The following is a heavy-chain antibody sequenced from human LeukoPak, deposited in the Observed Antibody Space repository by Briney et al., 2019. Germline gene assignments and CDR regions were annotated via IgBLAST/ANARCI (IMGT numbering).Heavy chain of an antibody. CDR3: ARQDLAAAGGADY. CDR2: INHSGST. CDR1: GGSFSGYY. J-gene: IGHJ4*02. Sequence: SETLSLTCAVYGGSFSGYYWSWIRQPPGKGLEWIGEINHSGSTNYNPSLKSRVTISVDTSKNQFSLKLSSVTAADTAVYYCARQDLAAAGGADYWGQGTLVTVSS. V-gene: IGHV4-34*01. D-gene: IGHD6-13*01.